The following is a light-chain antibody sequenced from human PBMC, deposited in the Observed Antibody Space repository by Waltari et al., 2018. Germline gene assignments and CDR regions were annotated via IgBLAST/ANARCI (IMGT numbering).Light chain of an antibody. V-gene: IGKV1-5*03. Sequence: DIQMTQSPSTLSASVGDRVTIICRASQRLSSYLAWYQQKPGKAPKLLIYKTSSLETGVPSSFSGTGSGTEFTLTISSLQPDDIATYYCQQYNSYPFTFGPGTKVDI. CDR3: QQYNSYPFT. CDR1: QRLSSY. CDR2: KTS. J-gene: IGKJ3*01.